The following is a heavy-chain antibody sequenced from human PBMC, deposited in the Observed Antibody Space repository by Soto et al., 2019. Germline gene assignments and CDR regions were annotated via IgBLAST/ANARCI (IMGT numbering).Heavy chain of an antibody. D-gene: IGHD6-25*01. Sequence: GGYLRLSCAASGFTFSSYAMHWVRQAPGKGLEWVAVISYDGSNKYYADSVKGRFTISRDNSKNTLYLQMNSLRAEDTAVYYCARDLRPAGNYYYYGMDVWGQGTTVTVSS. V-gene: IGHV3-30-3*01. J-gene: IGHJ6*02. CDR3: ARDLRPAGNYYYYGMDV. CDR2: ISYDGSNK. CDR1: GFTFSSYA.